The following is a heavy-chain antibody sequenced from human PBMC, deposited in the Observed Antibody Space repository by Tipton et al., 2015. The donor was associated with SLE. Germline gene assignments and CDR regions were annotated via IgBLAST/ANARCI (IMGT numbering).Heavy chain of an antibody. Sequence: LRLSCTVSGGSISSGSYYWSWIRQPAGKGLEWIGRIYTSGSTNYNPSLKSRVTISVDTSKNQFSLKLSSVTAADTAVYYCARLHCSSTSCPLDYWGQGTLVTVSS. J-gene: IGHJ4*02. CDR3: ARLHCSSTSCPLDY. D-gene: IGHD2-2*01. CDR1: GGSISSGSYY. V-gene: IGHV4-61*02. CDR2: IYTSGST.